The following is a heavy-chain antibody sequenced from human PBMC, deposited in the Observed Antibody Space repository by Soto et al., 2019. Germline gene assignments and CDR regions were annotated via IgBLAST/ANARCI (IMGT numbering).Heavy chain of an antibody. CDR3: ARLGFTMVRGVKWVDP. CDR2: IYYSGST. CDR1: GGSISSSSYY. J-gene: IGHJ5*02. D-gene: IGHD3-10*01. Sequence: QLQLQESGPGLVKPSETLSLTCTVSGGSISSSSYYWGWIRQPPGKGLEWIGSIYYSGSTYYNPSLKSRVTISVDTSKNQFSLKLSSVTAADTAVYYCARLGFTMVRGVKWVDPWGQGTLVTVSS. V-gene: IGHV4-39*01.